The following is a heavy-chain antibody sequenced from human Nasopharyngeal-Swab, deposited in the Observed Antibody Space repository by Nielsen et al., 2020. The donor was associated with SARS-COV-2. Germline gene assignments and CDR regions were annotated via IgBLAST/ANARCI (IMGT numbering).Heavy chain of an antibody. CDR3: ARDWNDYGDYYYYGMDV. V-gene: IGHV3-66*02. Sequence: GESLKISCAASGFDVNLNDMTWVRQAPGKGLEWVSIHYVDGRTEYADSVKGRFTISRDNSKNTLYLQMNSLRAEDTAVYYCARDWNDYGDYYYYGMDVWGQGTTVTVSS. J-gene: IGHJ6*02. CDR2: HYVDGRT. CDR1: GFDVNLND. D-gene: IGHD4-17*01.